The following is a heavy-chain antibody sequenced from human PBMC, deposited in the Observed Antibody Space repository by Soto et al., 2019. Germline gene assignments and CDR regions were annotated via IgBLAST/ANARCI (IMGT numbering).Heavy chain of an antibody. CDR2: IYDSGST. CDR1: GGSISSSSYY. Sequence: QLQLQESGPGLVKPSETLSLTCTVSGGSISSSSYYWGWIRQSPGKGLEWIGSIYDSGSTYYNPSLKSRVTISVDTSKNQFSLKLSSVTAADTALYYCARHSSGWPFDYWGQGTLVTVSS. V-gene: IGHV4-39*01. D-gene: IGHD6-19*01. J-gene: IGHJ4*02. CDR3: ARHSSGWPFDY.